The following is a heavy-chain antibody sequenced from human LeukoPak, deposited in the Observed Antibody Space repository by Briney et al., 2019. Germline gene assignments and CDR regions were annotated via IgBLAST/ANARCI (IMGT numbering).Heavy chain of an antibody. J-gene: IGHJ4*02. CDR3: ARHPLFTMVRGVILSYFDY. D-gene: IGHD3-10*01. Sequence: SETLSLTCAVYGGSFSGYYWSWIRQPPGKGLEWIGEINHSGSTNYNPSLKSRVTISVDTSKNQFSLKLSSVTAADTAVYYCARHPLFTMVRGVILSYFDYWGQGTLVTVSS. CDR1: GGSFSGYY. V-gene: IGHV4-34*01. CDR2: INHSGST.